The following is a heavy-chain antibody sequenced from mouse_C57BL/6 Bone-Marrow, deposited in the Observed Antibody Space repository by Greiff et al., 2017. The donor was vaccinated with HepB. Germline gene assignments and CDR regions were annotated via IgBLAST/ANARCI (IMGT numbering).Heavy chain of an antibody. CDR2: ISSGGSYT. Sequence: EVKLVESGGDLVKPGGSLKLSCAASGFTFSSYGMSWVRQTPDKRLEWVATISSGGSYTYYPDSVKGRFPIARDNAKNTLYLQMSSLKSEDTAMYYCARHRLGAWFAYWGQGTLVTVSA. D-gene: IGHD4-1*01. J-gene: IGHJ3*01. CDR1: GFTFSSYG. CDR3: ARHRLGAWFAY. V-gene: IGHV5-6*01.